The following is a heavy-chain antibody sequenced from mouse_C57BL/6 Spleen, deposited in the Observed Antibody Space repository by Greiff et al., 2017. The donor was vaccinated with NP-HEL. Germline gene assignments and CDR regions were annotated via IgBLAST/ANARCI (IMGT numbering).Heavy chain of an antibody. V-gene: IGHV1-55*01. J-gene: IGHJ2*01. CDR2: IYPGSGST. CDR3: ARWGMITTNYFDY. Sequence: QVQLKQPGAELVKPGASVKMSCKASGYTFTSYWITWVKQRPGQGLEWIGDIYPGSGSTNYNEKFKSKATLTVDTSSSTAYMQLSSLTSEDSAVYYCARWGMITTNYFDYWGQGTTLTVSS. CDR1: GYTFTSYW. D-gene: IGHD2-4*01.